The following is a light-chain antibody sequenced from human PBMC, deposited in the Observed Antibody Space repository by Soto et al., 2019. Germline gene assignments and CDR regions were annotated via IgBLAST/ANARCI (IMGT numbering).Light chain of an antibody. V-gene: IGLV2-23*02. CDR2: DVS. CDR3: CSYATTSTYV. J-gene: IGLJ1*01. CDR1: SSDVGNYNL. Sequence: QSALTQPASVSGSPGQSITISCTGTSSDVGNYNLVSWYQHHPGKAHKLMIYDVSKRPSGLSNRFSGSKSGNTASLTISGLQAEDECDYYCCSYATTSTYVFGTGTKVTVL.